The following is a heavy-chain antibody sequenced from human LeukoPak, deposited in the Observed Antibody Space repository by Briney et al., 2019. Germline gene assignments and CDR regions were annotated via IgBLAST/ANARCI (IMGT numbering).Heavy chain of an antibody. V-gene: IGHV1-18*01. CDR2: ISAYNGNT. D-gene: IGHD3-3*01. Sequence: ASVKVSCKASGYTFTSYGISWVRQAPGQGLEWMGWISAYNGNTNYAQKLQGRVTMTTDTPTSSAYMELRSLRSDDTAVYYCARVRVLRFLEWLSGAFDIWGQGTMVTVSS. CDR1: GYTFTSYG. CDR3: ARVRVLRFLEWLSGAFDI. J-gene: IGHJ3*02.